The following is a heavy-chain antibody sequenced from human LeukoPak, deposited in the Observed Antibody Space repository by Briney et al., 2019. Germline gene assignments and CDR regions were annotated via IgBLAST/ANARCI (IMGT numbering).Heavy chain of an antibody. CDR2: TNHSGST. D-gene: IGHD7-27*01. CDR1: GGSFSGYY. CDR3: ARGRTGDY. Sequence: KPSETLSLTCAVYGGSFSGYYWSWIRQPPGKGLEWIGETNHSGSTNYNPSLKSRVTISVDTSKNQFSLKLSSVTAADTAVYYCARGRTGDYWGQGTLVTVSS. V-gene: IGHV4-34*01. J-gene: IGHJ4*02.